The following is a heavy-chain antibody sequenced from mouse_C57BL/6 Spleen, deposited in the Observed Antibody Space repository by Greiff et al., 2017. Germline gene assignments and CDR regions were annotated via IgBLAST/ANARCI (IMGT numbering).Heavy chain of an antibody. Sequence: QVQLQQPGAELVKPGASVKLSCKASGYTFTSYWMHWVKQRPGRGLEWIGRIDPNSGGTKYNEKFKSKDTLTVDKPSSTAYMQLSSLTSEDSAVYYGARKRTNWDGDHFDYWGQGTTLTVSS. J-gene: IGHJ2*01. CDR1: GYTFTSYW. V-gene: IGHV1-72*01. CDR3: ARKRTNWDGDHFDY. D-gene: IGHD4-1*01. CDR2: IDPNSGGT.